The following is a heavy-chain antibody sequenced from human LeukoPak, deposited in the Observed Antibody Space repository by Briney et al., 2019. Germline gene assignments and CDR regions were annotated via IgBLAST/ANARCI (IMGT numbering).Heavy chain of an antibody. J-gene: IGHJ5*02. D-gene: IGHD6-13*01. CDR3: ARDHSRGPLPAGHIAAAGTKNWFDP. Sequence: PSETLSLTCTVSGGSISSSSYYWGWIRQPPGKGLEWIGSIYYSGSTYYNPSLKSRVTISVDTSKNQFSLKLSSVTAADTAVYYCARDHSRGPLPAGHIAAAGTKNWFDPWGQGTLVTVSS. V-gene: IGHV4-39*02. CDR2: IYYSGST. CDR1: GGSISSSSYY.